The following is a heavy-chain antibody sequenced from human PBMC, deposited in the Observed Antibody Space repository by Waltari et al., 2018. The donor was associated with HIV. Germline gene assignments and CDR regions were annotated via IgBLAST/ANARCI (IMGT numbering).Heavy chain of an antibody. CDR2: IYYTGRA. V-gene: IGHV4-39*01. D-gene: IGHD1-26*01. J-gene: IGHJ2*01. Sequence: QLQLQESGPGLVKPSETLSLTCTVPGGSVGSSSYFWGWIRQPPGKGLEWVGRIYYTGRAYYNPSLKSRVTISVDTSKNQFSLKVTSVTAADTAVYYCARHALRVGAAYWNFDLWGRGTLVTVSS. CDR1: GGSVGSSSYF. CDR3: ARHALRVGAAYWNFDL.